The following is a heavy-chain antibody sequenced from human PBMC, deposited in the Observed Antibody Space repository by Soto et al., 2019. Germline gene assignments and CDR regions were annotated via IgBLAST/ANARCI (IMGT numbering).Heavy chain of an antibody. D-gene: IGHD5-12*01. CDR1: GFKFDDYA. CDR2: ITWNSGTI. J-gene: IGHJ4*02. Sequence: GGSLRLSCAASGFKFDDYAMYWVRQAPGKGLEWVSRITWNSGTITYSDSVGGRFTISRDNAKNSVYLQMNSLRPEDTAVYYCAKFTYGTYDSRGYFDSWGQGALVTVSS. CDR3: AKFTYGTYDSRGYFDS. V-gene: IGHV3-9*01.